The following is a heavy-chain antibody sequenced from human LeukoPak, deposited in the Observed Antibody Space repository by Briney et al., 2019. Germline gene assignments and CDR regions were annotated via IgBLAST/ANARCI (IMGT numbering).Heavy chain of an antibody. CDR2: ISGSGGST. Sequence: PGGSLRLSCAASGFTSGSYWMSWVRQAPGKGLEWVSAISGSGGSTYYAYSVKGRFTISRDNSKNTLYLQMNSLRADDTAIYYCTKRGPTGTNDYWGQGTLVTVSS. CDR1: GFTSGSYW. J-gene: IGHJ4*02. CDR3: TKRGPTGTNDY. V-gene: IGHV3-23*01. D-gene: IGHD1-7*01.